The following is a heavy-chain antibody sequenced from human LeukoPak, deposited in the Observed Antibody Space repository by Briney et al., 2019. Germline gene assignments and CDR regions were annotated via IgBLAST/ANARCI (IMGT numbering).Heavy chain of an antibody. D-gene: IGHD6-19*01. Sequence: GGSLRLSCAASGVTLSSNWMHWVRQAPGKGLVWVSRINNDGSSTSYADSVKGRFTISRDNAKDTLFLQMNSLRAEDTAVYYCVKYSSGWNWGQGTLVTVSS. CDR3: VKYSSGWN. V-gene: IGHV3-74*01. CDR1: GVTLSSNW. CDR2: INNDGSST. J-gene: IGHJ4*02.